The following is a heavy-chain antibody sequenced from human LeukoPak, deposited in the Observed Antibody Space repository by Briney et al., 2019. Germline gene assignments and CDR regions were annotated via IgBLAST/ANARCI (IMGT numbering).Heavy chain of an antibody. CDR3: ARHPSDDSSGYPNDY. CDR1: GFTFDDYA. D-gene: IGHD3-22*01. CDR2: ISWNSGSI. J-gene: IGHJ4*02. Sequence: GRSLRLSCAASGFTFDDYATHWVRQAPGKGLEWVSGISWNSGSIGYADSVKGRFTISRDNSKNTLYLQMNSLRAEDTAVYYCARHPSDDSSGYPNDYWGQGTLVTVSS. V-gene: IGHV3-9*01.